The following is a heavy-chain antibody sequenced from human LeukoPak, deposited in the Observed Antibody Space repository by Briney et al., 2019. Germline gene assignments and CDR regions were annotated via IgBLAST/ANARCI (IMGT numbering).Heavy chain of an antibody. CDR1: GYTFTSYD. Sequence: GASVKVSCKASGYTFTSYDINWVRQATGQGLEWMGWMSPDSGNTGYVEKFQGRVTMSRDTSISTAYMELSGLRSEDTAVYYCARSGFGGGVYFDYWGQGSLVTVSP. CDR3: ARSGFGGGVYFDY. V-gene: IGHV1-8*01. J-gene: IGHJ4*02. D-gene: IGHD2-8*02. CDR2: MSPDSGNT.